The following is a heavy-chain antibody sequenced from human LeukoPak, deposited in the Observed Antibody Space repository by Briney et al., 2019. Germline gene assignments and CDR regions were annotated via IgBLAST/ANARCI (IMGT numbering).Heavy chain of an antibody. J-gene: IGHJ3*01. CDR2: ISYDGSNK. D-gene: IGHD3-16*01. Sequence: GGSLRLSCAASGFTFSSYAMHWVRQAPGKGLEWVAVISYDGSNKYYADSVKGRFTISRDNSKNTLYLQMNSLRAEDTAVYYCGEKTFRRSFNEEGAFDFLGQRTMVTVSS. CDR3: GEKTFRRSFNEEGAFDF. V-gene: IGHV3-30-3*01. CDR1: GFTFSSYA.